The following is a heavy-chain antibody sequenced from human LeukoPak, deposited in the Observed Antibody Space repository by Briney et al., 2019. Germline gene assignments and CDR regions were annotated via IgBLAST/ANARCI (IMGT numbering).Heavy chain of an antibody. CDR1: GFRFTSYW. CDR3: ARLGYDSSGYYSFLDY. J-gene: IGHJ4*02. V-gene: IGHV5-51*01. CDR2: IYPGDSDT. D-gene: IGHD3-22*01. Sequence: GESLKISCKGSGFRFTSYWIGWVRQMPGKGLEWMGIIYPGDSDTRYSPSFQGQVTISADKSISTAYLQWSSLKASDTAMYYCARLGYDSSGYYSFLDYWGQGTLVTVSS.